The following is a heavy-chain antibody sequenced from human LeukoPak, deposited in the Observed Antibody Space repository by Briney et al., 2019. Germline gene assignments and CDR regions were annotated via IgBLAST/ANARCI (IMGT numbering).Heavy chain of an antibody. J-gene: IGHJ6*03. CDR2: IYTTGST. CDR3: ARLTMVRGVIGYYYYYMDV. D-gene: IGHD3-10*01. CDR1: GASISSYY. V-gene: IGHV4-4*07. Sequence: PSETLSLTCNVSGASISSYYWSWIRQPAGKGLEWIGRIYTTGSTNYNPSLKSRVTMSVDTSKNQFSLNVSSVTAADTAVYYCARLTMVRGVIGYYYYYMDVWGKGTTVTISS.